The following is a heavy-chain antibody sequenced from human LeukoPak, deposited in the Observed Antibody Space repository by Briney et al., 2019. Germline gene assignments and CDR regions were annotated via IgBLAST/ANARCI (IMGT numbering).Heavy chain of an antibody. Sequence: GGSLRLSCAASGFTFSSYSMNWVRQAPGKGLEWVSSIISSSGYIHYADSVRGRFTISRDNAKNSLYLQMNSLRAEDTAVYYCARNADGSGNLLPFYFDYWGPGTLVTVSS. CDR3: ARNADGSGNLLPFYFDY. CDR1: GFTFSSYS. CDR2: IISSSGYI. V-gene: IGHV3-21*01. D-gene: IGHD3-10*01. J-gene: IGHJ4*02.